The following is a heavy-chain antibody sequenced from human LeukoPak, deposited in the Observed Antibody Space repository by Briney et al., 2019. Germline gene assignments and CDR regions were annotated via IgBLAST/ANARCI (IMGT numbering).Heavy chain of an antibody. V-gene: IGHV3-30*18. Sequence: SGGSLRLSCAASGFTFSSYGMHWVRQAPGKGLVWVAVISYDGTNKYSADSVKGRFTISRDNSKNTLYLQMNSLRAEDTAVYYCAKVGNSWYYFDYWGQGTLVTVSS. D-gene: IGHD6-13*01. CDR3: AKVGNSWYYFDY. CDR1: GFTFSSYG. CDR2: ISYDGTNK. J-gene: IGHJ4*02.